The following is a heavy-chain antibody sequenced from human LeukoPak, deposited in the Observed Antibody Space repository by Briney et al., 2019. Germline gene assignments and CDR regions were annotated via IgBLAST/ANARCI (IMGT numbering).Heavy chain of an antibody. CDR3: ARDNLVAAAGTGVASRMDYYYYGMDV. Sequence: PSETLSLTCTVSGGSISSYYWSWIRQPAGKGLEWIGRIYTSGGTNYNPSLKSRVTMSVDTSKNQFSLKLSSVTAADMAVYYCARDNLVAAAGTGVASRMDYYYYGMDVWGQGTTVTVSS. D-gene: IGHD6-13*01. J-gene: IGHJ6*02. CDR1: GGSISSYY. CDR2: IYTSGGT. V-gene: IGHV4-4*07.